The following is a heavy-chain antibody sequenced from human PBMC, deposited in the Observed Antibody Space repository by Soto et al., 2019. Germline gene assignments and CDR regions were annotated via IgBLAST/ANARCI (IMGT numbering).Heavy chain of an antibody. J-gene: IGHJ4*02. Sequence: SETLSLTCTVSGGSISGYYWSWIRQSPGKGLEWIGYIYHSGSTYYNPSLKSRVTISVDRSKNQFSLKLSSVTAADTAVYYCARSQTTVTSYYYWGQGTLVTVSS. D-gene: IGHD4-17*01. CDR2: IYHSGST. CDR3: ARSQTTVTSYYY. V-gene: IGHV4-59*12. CDR1: GGSISGYY.